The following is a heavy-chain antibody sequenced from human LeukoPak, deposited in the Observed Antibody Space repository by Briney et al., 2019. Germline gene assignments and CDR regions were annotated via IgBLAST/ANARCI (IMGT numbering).Heavy chain of an antibody. CDR1: GYTFTGYY. J-gene: IGHJ4*02. V-gene: IGHV1-2*02. Sequence: AASVKVSCKASGYTFTGYYIHWVRQAPGQGLEWMGWTNPNSGGTNYAQKFQGRVTMTRDTSISTAYMELSSLRSDDTSLYYCARSPHILTGENFDYWGQGTLVTVSS. CDR3: ARSPHILTGENFDY. CDR2: TNPNSGGT. D-gene: IGHD3-9*01.